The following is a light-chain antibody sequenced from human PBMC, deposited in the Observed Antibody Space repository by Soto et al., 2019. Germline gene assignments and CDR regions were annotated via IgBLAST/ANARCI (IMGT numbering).Light chain of an antibody. J-gene: IGKJ1*01. V-gene: IGKV1-17*03. Sequence: DIQMTQSPSAMSASVGDTVTITCRASRCINNYLAWFQQRPGKVPQRLIYGAASLQSGVPSRFSGSGSGTEFTLTISSLQPEDSATYYCRQNNLYPWTFGQGTIVDI. CDR2: GAA. CDR1: RCINNY. CDR3: RQNNLYPWT.